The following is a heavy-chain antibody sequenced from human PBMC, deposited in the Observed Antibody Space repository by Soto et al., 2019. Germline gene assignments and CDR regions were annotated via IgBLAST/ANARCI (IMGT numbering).Heavy chain of an antibody. Sequence: ASVKVSCKASGYTFTSYGISWVRQAPGQGLEWMGWISAYNGNTNYAQKLQGRVTMTTDTSTSTAYMELRSLRSDDTAVYYCARVRWYYGSGSYYKAINWFDPWGQGTLVTVYS. CDR2: ISAYNGNT. V-gene: IGHV1-18*01. J-gene: IGHJ5*02. D-gene: IGHD3-10*01. CDR1: GYTFTSYG. CDR3: ARVRWYYGSGSYYKAINWFDP.